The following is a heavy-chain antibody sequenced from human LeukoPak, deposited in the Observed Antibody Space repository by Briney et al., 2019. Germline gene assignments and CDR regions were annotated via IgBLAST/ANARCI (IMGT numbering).Heavy chain of an antibody. CDR2: IYYSGST. CDR3: ASSYSGSMVY. Sequence: PSETLSLTCTVSGGSISSYYRSWIRQPPGKGLEWIGYIYYSGSTNYNPSLKSRVTISVDTSKNQFSLKLSSVTAADTAVYYCASSYSGSMVYWGQGTLVTVSS. CDR1: GGSISSYY. V-gene: IGHV4-59*01. D-gene: IGHD3-10*01. J-gene: IGHJ4*02.